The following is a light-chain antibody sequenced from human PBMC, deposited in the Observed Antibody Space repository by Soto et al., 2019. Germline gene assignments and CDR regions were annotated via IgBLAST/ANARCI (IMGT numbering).Light chain of an antibody. CDR2: GAS. J-gene: IGKJ4*01. V-gene: IGKV3-20*01. CDR3: QQYD. Sequence: IVLTQSPGTLSFSPGGRANRFCRASQSVSSSYLAWYQQKPGQAPRLLIYGASSRDTGIPDRFSGSGSGTDLTLTISRLEPEDFPVSYCQQYDFGGVTQVDIK. CDR1: QSVSSSY.